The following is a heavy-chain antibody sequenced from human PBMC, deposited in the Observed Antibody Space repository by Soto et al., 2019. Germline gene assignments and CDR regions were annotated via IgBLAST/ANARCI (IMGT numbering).Heavy chain of an antibody. CDR1: GFAFSSYG. V-gene: IGHV3-30*18. D-gene: IGHD3-22*01. Sequence: QVQLVESGGGVVQPGKSLRLSCAASGFAFSSYGIHWVRQAPGKGLEWVAGISYDGSKKYYADSVKGQFTISRDNSENMXRLQMDGLRADDTAVYYCAKDTYYHDTSGYYVFDHWGQGTLVTVSS. J-gene: IGHJ4*02. CDR2: ISYDGSKK. CDR3: AKDTYYHDTSGYYVFDH.